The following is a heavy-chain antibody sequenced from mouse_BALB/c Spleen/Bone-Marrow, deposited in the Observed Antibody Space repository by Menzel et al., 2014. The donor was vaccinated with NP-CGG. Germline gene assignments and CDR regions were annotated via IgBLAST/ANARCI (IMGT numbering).Heavy chain of an antibody. CDR3: ARYDGYSFDY. D-gene: IGHD2-3*01. Sequence: EVMLVESGPSLVKPPQTLSLTCSVTGDSINSGYWNWIRKFPGNKLEYMGYISYSGSTYYNPSLKSRIFITRDTSKNXYYLQLNSVTTEDTATYYCARYDGYSFDYWGQGTTLTVSS. J-gene: IGHJ2*01. CDR1: GDSINSGY. V-gene: IGHV3-8*02. CDR2: ISYSGST.